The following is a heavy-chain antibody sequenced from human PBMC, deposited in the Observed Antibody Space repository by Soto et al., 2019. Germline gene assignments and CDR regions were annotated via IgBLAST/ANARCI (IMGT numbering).Heavy chain of an antibody. CDR2: INWNGGST. D-gene: IGHD3-10*01. CDR3: VRVRDYGSGTFFDY. J-gene: IGHJ4*02. CDR1: GFTFDDYG. Sequence: EVRLVESGGGVVRPGGSLRLSCAASGFTFDDYGMSWVRQAPGKGLEWVSGINWNGGSTGYADSVKGRFTISRDNAKDSLYLQMNSLRAQDTALYYCVRVRDYGSGTFFDYWGQATLVTVSS. V-gene: IGHV3-20*04.